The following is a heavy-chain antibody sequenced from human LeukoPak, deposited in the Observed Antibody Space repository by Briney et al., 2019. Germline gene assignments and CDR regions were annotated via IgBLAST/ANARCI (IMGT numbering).Heavy chain of an antibody. CDR2: FYPDGDT. CDR3: AKAERWLQSHDAFDI. D-gene: IGHD5-24*01. V-gene: IGHV4-38-2*02. Sequence: AETLSLTCTVSGYSITSGRSWGWLRQSPGKGLEWIANFYPDGDTHYNPSLKSRVTISVDTSKNQFSLKLSSVTAADTAVYYCAKAERWLQSHDAFDIWGQGTMVTVSS. CDR1: GYSITSGRS. J-gene: IGHJ3*02.